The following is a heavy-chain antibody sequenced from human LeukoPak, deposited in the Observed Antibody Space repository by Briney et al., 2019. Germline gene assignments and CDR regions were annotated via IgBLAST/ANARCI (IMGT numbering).Heavy chain of an antibody. CDR3: ARDERYCSGGSCFYFDY. D-gene: IGHD2-15*01. Sequence: PGGSPRLSCAASGFTFSSYSMNWVRQAPGKGLEWVSSISSSSSTIYYADSVKGRFTISRDNAKNSLYLQMNSLRAEDTAVYYCARDERYCSGGSCFYFDYWGQGTLVTVSS. CDR2: ISSSSSTI. J-gene: IGHJ4*02. V-gene: IGHV3-48*01. CDR1: GFTFSSYS.